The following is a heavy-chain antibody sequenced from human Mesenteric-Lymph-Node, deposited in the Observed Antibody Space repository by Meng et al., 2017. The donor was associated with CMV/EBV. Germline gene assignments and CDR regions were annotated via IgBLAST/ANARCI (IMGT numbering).Heavy chain of an antibody. D-gene: IGHD5-12*01. V-gene: IGHV3-74*01. CDR1: GFTFSSYW. CDR3: ARDWDASGYRSDAFDI. J-gene: IGHJ3*02. Sequence: GESLKISCAASGFTFSSYWMHWVRQAPGKGLVWVSRINSDGSSTSYADSVKGRFTISRDNAKNTLSLQMNSLRPEDTAVYYCARDWDASGYRSDAFDIWGQGTQVTVSS. CDR2: INSDGSST.